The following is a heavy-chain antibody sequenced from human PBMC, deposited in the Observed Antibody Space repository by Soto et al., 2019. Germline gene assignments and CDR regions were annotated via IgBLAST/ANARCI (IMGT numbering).Heavy chain of an antibody. D-gene: IGHD5-18*01. Sequence: EVQLVESGGGLVQPGGSLRLSCAASGFTFRSYWMHWVRQAPGKGLVWVSRINSDESSTNYADYVKGRFTISRDNDKNTLYLQMNSLRAEATAVYYCARDGYTYGYGAMDVWGQGTTVTVSS. V-gene: IGHV3-74*01. CDR1: GFTFRSYW. J-gene: IGHJ6*02. CDR2: INSDESST. CDR3: ARDGYTYGYGAMDV.